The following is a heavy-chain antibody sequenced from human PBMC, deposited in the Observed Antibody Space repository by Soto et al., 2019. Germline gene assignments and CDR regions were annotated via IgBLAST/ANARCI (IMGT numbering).Heavy chain of an antibody. V-gene: IGHV4-39*02. CDR1: GSYAINGVYY. Sequence: ETLSLTCPLSGSYAINGVYYWTWISTPPGKGLEWIGSMSRSGSTHYNPSLKSRLNISLDMSKNHFSLDLRSVTAADTAVYYCVGQCNARGGGPFPHWGQGTPVTVSS. CDR2: MSRSGST. J-gene: IGHJ1*01. D-gene: IGHD3-10*01. CDR3: VGQCNARGGGPFPH.